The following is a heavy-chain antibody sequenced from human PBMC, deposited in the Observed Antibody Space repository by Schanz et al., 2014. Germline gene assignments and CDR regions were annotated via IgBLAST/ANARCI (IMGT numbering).Heavy chain of an antibody. J-gene: IGHJ4*02. V-gene: IGHV4-38-2*02. D-gene: IGHD6-13*01. CDR3: ARAAGPVDY. Sequence: QVQLQESGPGLVKPSETLSLTCTVSDSSITSDYSWGWIRQPPGKGLEWIGSIHQSGNAYYNPSPKSRVTISVDTSKNQFSRMLGSVTAADTAVYYCARAAGPVDYWGQGTLVTVSS. CDR2: IHQSGNA. CDR1: DSSITSDYS.